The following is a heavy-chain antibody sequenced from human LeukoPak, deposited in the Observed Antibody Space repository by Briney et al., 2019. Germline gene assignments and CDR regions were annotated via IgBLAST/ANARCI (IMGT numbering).Heavy chain of an antibody. Sequence: PGGSLRLSCGASGFPFNNHWMAWVRLSPGKGLEWVANINLGGNEGHYADSVQDRFIISRDNAQNSLHLQMNSLRSDDTGVYYCTRAGNYWGATSFYDFWGQGVLVTVSS. D-gene: IGHD7-27*01. V-gene: IGHV3-7*04. CDR1: GFPFNNHW. CDR3: TRAGNYWGATSFYDF. J-gene: IGHJ4*02. CDR2: INLGGNEG.